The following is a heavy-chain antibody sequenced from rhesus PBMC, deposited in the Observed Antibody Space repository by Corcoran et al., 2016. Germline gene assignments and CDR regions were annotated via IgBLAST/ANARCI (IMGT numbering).Heavy chain of an antibody. V-gene: IGHV3S25*01. Sequence: EVQLVESGGGLAKPGGPLRLSCAASGSTFSRYWMNWVRQAPGKGLEWVASINSGGGSTDYADSVKGRFTISRDNSKNTLSLQMNSLRAEDTAVYYCAKGPRYSGYLDYWGQGVLVTVSS. CDR3: AKGPRYSGYLDY. J-gene: IGHJ4*01. CDR2: INSGGGST. CDR1: GSTFSRYW. D-gene: IGHD5-24*01.